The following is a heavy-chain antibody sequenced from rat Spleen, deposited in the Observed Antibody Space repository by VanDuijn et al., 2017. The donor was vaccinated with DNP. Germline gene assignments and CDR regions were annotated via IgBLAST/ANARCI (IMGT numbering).Heavy chain of an antibody. J-gene: IGHJ2*01. CDR3: VRDLYDFDH. CDR1: GFSLTTYS. CDR2: MWYDGDT. V-gene: IGHV2-34*01. Sequence: QVQLKESGPGLVQPSETLSLTCTVSGFSLTTYSVSWIRQPSGQSPEWVGKMWYDGDTAYNSALKPRLSISRDTSKNQVFLKRNGLQTDDTATYYCVRDLYDFDHWGQGVMVTVSS.